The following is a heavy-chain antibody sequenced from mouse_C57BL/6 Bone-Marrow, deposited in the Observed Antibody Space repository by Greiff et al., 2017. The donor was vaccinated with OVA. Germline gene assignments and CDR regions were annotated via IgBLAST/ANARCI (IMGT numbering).Heavy chain of an antibody. D-gene: IGHD2-3*01. J-gene: IGHJ1*03. CDR3: TRDDGYSSYWYFDV. CDR2: ISSGGDYI. CDR1: GFTFSSYA. V-gene: IGHV5-9-1*02. Sequence: EVQRVESGEGLVKPGGSLKLSCAASGFTFSSYAMSWVRQTPEKRLEWVAYISSGGDYIYYADTVKGRFTISRDNARNTLYLQMSSLKSADTAMYYCTRDDGYSSYWYFDVWGTGTTVTVSS.